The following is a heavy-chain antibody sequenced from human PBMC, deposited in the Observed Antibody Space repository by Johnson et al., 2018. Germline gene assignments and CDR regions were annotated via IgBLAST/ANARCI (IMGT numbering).Heavy chain of an antibody. CDR1: GFTFSDYD. D-gene: IGHD3-10*01. Sequence: VQLVESGGGLVQPGGSLRLSCAASGFTFSDYDMHWVRQATGKGLEWVSTLDIHGDRNYLGSVKGRFSISREDAKNSLYLQMNSLTAGDTAVYYCVREKIAVGDNGLDVWGQGTTVIVSS. CDR3: VREKIAVGDNGLDV. V-gene: IGHV3-13*01. CDR2: LDIHGDR. J-gene: IGHJ6*02.